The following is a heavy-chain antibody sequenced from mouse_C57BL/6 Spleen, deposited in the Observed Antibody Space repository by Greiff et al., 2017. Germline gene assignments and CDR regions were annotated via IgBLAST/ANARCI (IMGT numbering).Heavy chain of an antibody. CDR3: ATLLEGAMDY. J-gene: IGHJ4*01. CDR1: GYTFTSYW. D-gene: IGHD1-1*01. Sequence: VQLQQSGAELAKPGASVKLSCKASGYTFTSYWMHWVKQRPGQGLEWIGNINPSSGYTKYNQKFKDKATLTSDQSSSTAYLQLGSLTYEDSAVYYCATLLEGAMDYWGQGTSVTVSS. V-gene: IGHV1-7*01. CDR2: INPSSGYT.